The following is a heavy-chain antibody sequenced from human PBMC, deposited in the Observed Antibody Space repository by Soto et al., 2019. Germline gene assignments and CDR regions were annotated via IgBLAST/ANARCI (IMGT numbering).Heavy chain of an antibody. J-gene: IGHJ3*02. CDR1: GFTFDDYA. CDR2: ISWNSGSI. Sequence: ESGGGLVQPGRSLRLSCAASGFTFDDYAMHWVRQAPGKGLEWVSGISWNSGSIGYADSVKGRFTISRDNAKNSLYLQMNSLRAEDTALYYCAKDNGRDGYNSYAFDIWGQGTMVTVSS. V-gene: IGHV3-9*01. D-gene: IGHD5-12*01. CDR3: AKDNGRDGYNSYAFDI.